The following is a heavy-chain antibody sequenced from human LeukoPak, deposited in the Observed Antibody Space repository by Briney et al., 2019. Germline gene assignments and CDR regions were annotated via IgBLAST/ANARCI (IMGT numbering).Heavy chain of an antibody. CDR2: ISGSGSDT. CDR1: GFTFSSYA. V-gene: IGHV3-23*01. Sequence: GGSLRLSCAASGFTFSSYAMSWVRQAPGKGLEWVSVISGSGSDTYYADSVKGRFTISRDNSKNTLYLQMNSLRAEDTAVYYCARVPWVAAAGTGYYYYYGMDVWGQGTTVTVSS. D-gene: IGHD6-13*01. CDR3: ARVPWVAAAGTGYYYYYGMDV. J-gene: IGHJ6*02.